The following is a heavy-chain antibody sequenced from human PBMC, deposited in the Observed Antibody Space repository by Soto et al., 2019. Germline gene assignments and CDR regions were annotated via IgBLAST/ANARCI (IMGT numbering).Heavy chain of an antibody. D-gene: IGHD6-13*01. Sequence: ASVKVSCKASGYTFTSYAMHWVRQAPGQRLEWMGWINAGNGNTKYSQKFQGRVTITRDTSASTAYMELSSLRSEDTAVYYCAREKRIAAADAYYGMDVWGQGTTVTVSS. CDR3: AREKRIAAADAYYGMDV. V-gene: IGHV1-3*01. CDR1: GYTFTSYA. J-gene: IGHJ6*02. CDR2: INAGNGNT.